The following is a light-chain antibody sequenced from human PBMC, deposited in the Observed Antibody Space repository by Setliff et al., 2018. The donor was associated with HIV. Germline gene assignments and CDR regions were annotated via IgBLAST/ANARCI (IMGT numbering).Light chain of an antibody. CDR3: CSHPGTSTGI. Sequence: QSVLAQPRSVSGSPGQSVTISYTGTSSDVGASDYVSWYQQYPGKAPKFIVYDVSKRPSGVPDRFSGSKSGNTASLTISGLQAEDEADYYCCSHPGTSTGIFGGGTKVTVL. J-gene: IGLJ2*01. V-gene: IGLV2-11*01. CDR2: DVS. CDR1: SSDVGASDY.